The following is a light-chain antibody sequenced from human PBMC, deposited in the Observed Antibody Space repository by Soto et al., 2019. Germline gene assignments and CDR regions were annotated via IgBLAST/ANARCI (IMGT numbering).Light chain of an antibody. Sequence: QSALTQPRSVSGSPGQSVTSCCTGASSDVGGYNYVSWYQQHPGKAPKLMIYDVSKRPSGVPDRFSGSKSGNTASLTISGLQAEDEVDYYGCSYAGSYTLYDFGTGTKVTVL. V-gene: IGLV2-11*01. CDR3: CSYAGSYTLYD. CDR2: DVS. CDR1: SSDVGGYNY. J-gene: IGLJ1*01.